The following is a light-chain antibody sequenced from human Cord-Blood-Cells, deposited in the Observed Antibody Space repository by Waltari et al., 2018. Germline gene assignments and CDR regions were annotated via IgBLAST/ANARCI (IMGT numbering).Light chain of an antibody. CDR3: AVWDDSLSAWV. CDR2: RNN. Sequence: QSVLTQPPPASGTPGQRVTISCAAPMYNIGGPSQFWYQQLPGTAPKLLSYRNNQRPSGVPDRFSGSKSGTSASLAISGLRSEDEADYHCAVWDDSLSAWVFGGGTKLTVL. CDR1: MYNIGGPS. J-gene: IGLJ3*02. V-gene: IGLV1-47*01.